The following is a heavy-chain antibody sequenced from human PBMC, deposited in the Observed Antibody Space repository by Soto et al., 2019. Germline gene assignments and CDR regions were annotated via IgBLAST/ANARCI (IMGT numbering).Heavy chain of an antibody. Sequence: GGSLRVSCAASGFTFSSYIMNWVRQSPGKGLEWVSSISSSSSYIYYADSVKDRFTISRDNAKNSLYLQMNSLRAEDTAVYYCARDRGYCGGDCYMNWFDPWGQGTLVTVSS. D-gene: IGHD2-21*02. V-gene: IGHV3-21*01. CDR1: GFTFSSYI. CDR3: ARDRGYCGGDCYMNWFDP. CDR2: ISSSSSYI. J-gene: IGHJ5*02.